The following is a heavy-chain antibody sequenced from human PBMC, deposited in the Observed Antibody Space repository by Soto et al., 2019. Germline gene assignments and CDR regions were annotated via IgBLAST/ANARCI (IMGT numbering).Heavy chain of an antibody. CDR1: GGTFSSYA. CDR3: ARTKYYYDSSGPGNDAFDI. V-gene: IGHV1-69*13. D-gene: IGHD3-22*01. Sequence: SLKVSCKSSGGTFSSYAISWVRQAPGQGLEWMGGIIPIFGTANYAQKFQGRVTITADESTSTAYMELSSLRSEDTAVYYCARTKYYYDSSGPGNDAFDIWGQGTMVTVSS. CDR2: IIPIFGTA. J-gene: IGHJ3*02.